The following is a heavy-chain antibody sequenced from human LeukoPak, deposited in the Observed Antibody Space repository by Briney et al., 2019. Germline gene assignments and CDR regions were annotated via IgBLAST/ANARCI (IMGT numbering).Heavy chain of an antibody. CDR2: IRSDSTII. J-gene: IGHJ4*02. D-gene: IGHD2-8*01. Sequence: PGGSLRLSCAASGFAFNTYSMNWVRQAPGKGLEWVSYIRSDSTIINYAESLKGRFTISRDNAKNSLYLQMNSLRAEDTAVYFCARVQAGKWDFDFWGQGTLVTVSS. V-gene: IGHV3-48*01. CDR3: ARVQAGKWDFDF. CDR1: GFAFNTYS.